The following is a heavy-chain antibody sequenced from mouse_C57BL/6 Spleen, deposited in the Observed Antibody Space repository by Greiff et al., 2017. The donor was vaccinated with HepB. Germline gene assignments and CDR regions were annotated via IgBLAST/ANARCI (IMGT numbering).Heavy chain of an antibody. Sequence: VKLQESGAELVRPGTSVKVSCKASGYAFTNYLIEWVKQRPGQGLEWIGVINPGSGGTNYNEKFKGKATLTADKSSSTAYMQLSSLTSEDSAVYFCARWLGWYFDVWGTGTTVTVSS. V-gene: IGHV1-54*01. CDR2: INPGSGGT. CDR1: GYAFTNYL. D-gene: IGHD2-2*01. J-gene: IGHJ1*03. CDR3: ARWLGWYFDV.